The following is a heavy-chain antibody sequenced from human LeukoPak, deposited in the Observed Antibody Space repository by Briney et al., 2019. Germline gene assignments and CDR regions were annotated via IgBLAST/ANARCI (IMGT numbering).Heavy chain of an antibody. J-gene: IGHJ5*02. D-gene: IGHD2-2*02. Sequence: SETLSLTXTVSGGSISSSSYYWGGIRQPPGKGLEWIGSIYYSGSTYYNPSLKSRVTISVDTSKNQFSLKLSSVTAADTAVYYCARPGILGYYSSTSCYTHNWFDPWGQGTLVTVSS. CDR3: ARPGILGYYSSTSCYTHNWFDP. CDR1: GGSISSSSYY. V-gene: IGHV4-39*01. CDR2: IYYSGST.